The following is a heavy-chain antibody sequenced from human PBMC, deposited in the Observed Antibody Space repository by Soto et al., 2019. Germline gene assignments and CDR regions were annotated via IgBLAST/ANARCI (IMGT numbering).Heavy chain of an antibody. CDR3: ARGYDRSGYLWFDP. V-gene: IGHV1-69*01. CDR2: IIPIFGSP. Sequence: QMQLVQSGTEMKKPGSSVKVACKASGGAFNHTPMSWVRQAPGQGLEWMGGIIPIFGSPAYAQKLQGRVTITADESTNTVYMELSSLTSDDTAIYYCARGYDRSGYLWFDPWGQGTLVTVSS. D-gene: IGHD3-22*01. CDR1: GGAFNHTP. J-gene: IGHJ5*02.